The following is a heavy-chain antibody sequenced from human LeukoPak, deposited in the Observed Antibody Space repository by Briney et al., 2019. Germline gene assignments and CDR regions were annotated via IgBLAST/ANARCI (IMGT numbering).Heavy chain of an antibody. Sequence: PGGSLRLSCAASGFTFSSYGMHWVRQAPGKGLEWVAVIWYDGSNKYYADSVKGRFTISRDNSKNTLYLQMNSLRAEDTAVYYCAKDRIEMATTFDYWGQGTLVTVSS. CDR1: GFTFSSYG. CDR3: AKDRIEMATTFDY. D-gene: IGHD5-24*01. V-gene: IGHV3-30*02. CDR2: IWYDGSNK. J-gene: IGHJ4*02.